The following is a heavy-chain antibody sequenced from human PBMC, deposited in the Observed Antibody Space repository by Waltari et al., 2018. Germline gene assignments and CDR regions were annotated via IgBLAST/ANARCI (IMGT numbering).Heavy chain of an antibody. Sequence: EVQLVQSGAEVKKPGESLKISCKGSVYSFTSYWIGWVRQMPEKGLEWMGIIYPGDSDTRYSPSFQGQVTISVDKSISTAYLQWSSLKASDTAMYYCARGRYCSSTSCPAVDYWGQGTLVTVSS. D-gene: IGHD2-2*01. CDR1: VYSFTSYW. V-gene: IGHV5-51*01. J-gene: IGHJ4*02. CDR2: IYPGDSDT. CDR3: ARGRYCSSTSCPAVDY.